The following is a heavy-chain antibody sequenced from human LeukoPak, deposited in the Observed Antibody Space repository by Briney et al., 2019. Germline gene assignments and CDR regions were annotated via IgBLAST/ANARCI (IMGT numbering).Heavy chain of an antibody. Sequence: PGGSLRLSCATSGFTFSNAWMSWVRQAPGKGLEWVANIKEDGSEQYFVDSVKGRFTMSRDNAKNSFYLQMNNLRAEDTAVYYCARLGEKADFDYWGQGTLVTVSS. V-gene: IGHV3-7*01. D-gene: IGHD3-16*01. CDR2: IKEDGSEQ. CDR1: GFTFSNAW. CDR3: ARLGEKADFDY. J-gene: IGHJ4*02.